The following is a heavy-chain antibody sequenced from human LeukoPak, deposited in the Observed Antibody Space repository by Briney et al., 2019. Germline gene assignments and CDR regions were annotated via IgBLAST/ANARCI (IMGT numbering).Heavy chain of an antibody. CDR3: TTHLFWTDERGYFDY. Sequence: GGSLRLSCAASGFSFSNAWMSWVRQAPGKGLEWVGRIKSKTDGGATDYAAPVKGRFTISRDDSKKTMYLQMNSLKTEDTAVYYCTTHLFWTDERGYFDYWGQETLVTVSS. J-gene: IGHJ4*02. CDR1: GFSFSNAW. D-gene: IGHD1-1*01. CDR2: IKSKTDGGAT. V-gene: IGHV3-15*01.